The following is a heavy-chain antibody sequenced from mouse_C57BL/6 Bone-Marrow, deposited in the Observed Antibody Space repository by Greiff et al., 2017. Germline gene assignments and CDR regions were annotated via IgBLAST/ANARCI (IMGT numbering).Heavy chain of an antibody. V-gene: IGHV1-72*01. D-gene: IGHD1-1*01. CDR3: ARSHYYGSSSYYFDY. CDR1: GYTFTSYW. J-gene: IGHJ2*01. Sequence: VQLQQPGAELVKPGASVKLSCKASGYTFTSYWMHWVKQRPGRGLERIGRIDPNSGGTKYNEKFKSKATLTVDKPSSTAYMQLSSLTSEDSAVYYCARSHYYGSSSYYFDYWGQGTTLTVSS. CDR2: IDPNSGGT.